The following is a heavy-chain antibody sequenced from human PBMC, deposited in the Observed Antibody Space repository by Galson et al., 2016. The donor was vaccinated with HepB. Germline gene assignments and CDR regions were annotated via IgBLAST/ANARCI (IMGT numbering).Heavy chain of an antibody. D-gene: IGHD4-17*01. J-gene: IGHJ6*03. CDR2: IHNTADIT. Sequence: SLRLSCAAAGFDFSTYAMSWVRQAPGKGLEWVSIIHNTADITYYADSVKGRFTISRDNSKNTLYLQMNSLRVEDTAVYYCAKEGHYEGHFYMDVWGEGTTVTVSS. V-gene: IGHV3-23*01. CDR3: AKEGHYEGHFYMDV. CDR1: GFDFSTYA.